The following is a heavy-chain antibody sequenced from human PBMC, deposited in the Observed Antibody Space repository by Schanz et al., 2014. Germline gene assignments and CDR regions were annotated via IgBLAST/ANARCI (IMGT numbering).Heavy chain of an antibody. D-gene: IGHD3-22*01. CDR3: ARAGQDYSDSSGYATYYFGN. Sequence: QVQLVQSGAEVKKPGSSVNVSCEASGGTFGRYTISWLRQAPGQGLEWMGKIIPILGMENYAQKFQGRVTITADKSTSTAYMELSNLRSEDTAVYYCARAGQDYSDSSGYATYYFGNWGQGTLVTVSS. CDR2: IIPILGME. V-gene: IGHV1-69*02. J-gene: IGHJ4*02. CDR1: GGTFGRYT.